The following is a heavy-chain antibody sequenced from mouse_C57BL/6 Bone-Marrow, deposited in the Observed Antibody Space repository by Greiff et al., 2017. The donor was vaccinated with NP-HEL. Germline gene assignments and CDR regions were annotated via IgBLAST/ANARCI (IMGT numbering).Heavy chain of an antibody. V-gene: IGHV1-69*01. Sequence: VQLQQPGAELVMPGASVKLSCKASGYTFTSYWMHWVKQRPGQGLEWIGEIDPSDSYTNYNQKFKGQSTLTVDKSSSTAYMQLSSLTSENSAVYYCARSDGYSSRGYFDVWGTGTTLTVSS. CDR1: GYTFTSYW. CDR3: ARSDGYSSRGYFDV. J-gene: IGHJ1*03. CDR2: IDPSDSYT. D-gene: IGHD2-3*01.